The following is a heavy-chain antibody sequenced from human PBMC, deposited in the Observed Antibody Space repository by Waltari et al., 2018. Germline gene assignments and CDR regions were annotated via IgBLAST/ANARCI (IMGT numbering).Heavy chain of an antibody. Sequence: EVQLLESGGRLVQPGKSLRLSCVASGFTFSRYAMTWVRQAQGGGLEGFAVINDNNYSTQYANSVKSRFTISRDNSKNTLYLQLDSVRGDDTALYYCAKGDWLDFWGQGTLVTVSS. CDR3: AKGDWLDF. CDR1: GFTFSRYA. D-gene: IGHD3-9*01. J-gene: IGHJ4*02. V-gene: IGHV3-23*01. CDR2: INDNNYST.